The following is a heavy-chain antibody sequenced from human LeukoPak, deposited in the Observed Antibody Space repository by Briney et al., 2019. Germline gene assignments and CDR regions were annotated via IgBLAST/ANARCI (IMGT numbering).Heavy chain of an antibody. J-gene: IGHJ5*02. D-gene: IGHD3-10*01. CDR1: GFTFSADW. V-gene: IGHV3-7*04. Sequence: PGGSLRLSCAASGFTFSADWMSWVRQAPGRGLERVATIKEDGSKIYYVESAKGRFTISRDNARNSLYLQMDSLRVEDTAVYYCARDFGSGNNCFDPWGQGTLVTVSS. CDR2: IKEDGSKI. CDR3: ARDFGSGNNCFDP.